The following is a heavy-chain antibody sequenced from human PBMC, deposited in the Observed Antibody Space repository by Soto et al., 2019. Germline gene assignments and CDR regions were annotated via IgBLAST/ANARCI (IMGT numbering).Heavy chain of an antibody. J-gene: IGHJ4*02. V-gene: IGHV3-23*01. CDR3: ASPSGSYRGFDY. CDR1: GFTFSSYA. D-gene: IGHD1-26*01. Sequence: EVQLLESGGGLVQPGGSLRLSCAASGFTFSSYAMSWVRQAPGKGLEWVSAISGSGGSTYYADSVKGRFTISRDDSKNTLYLQMNSLRAEDTAVYYCASPSGSYRGFDYWGQGTLVTVSS. CDR2: ISGSGGST.